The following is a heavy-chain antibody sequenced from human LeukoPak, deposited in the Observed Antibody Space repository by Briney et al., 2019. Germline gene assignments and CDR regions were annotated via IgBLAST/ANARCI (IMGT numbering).Heavy chain of an antibody. V-gene: IGHV1-2*02. D-gene: IGHD2-2*01. CDR1: GYTFTEYY. CDR2: FNPNSGGT. CDR3: ARGGLSSTSRFIDY. J-gene: IGHJ4*02. Sequence: ASVKVSCKASGYTFTEYYMQWVRQAPGQGLEWMGWFNPNSGGTNYAQKFQGRVTMTRDTSISTAYMELSRLRSDDTAVYYCARGGLSSTSRFIDYWGQGTLVTVSS.